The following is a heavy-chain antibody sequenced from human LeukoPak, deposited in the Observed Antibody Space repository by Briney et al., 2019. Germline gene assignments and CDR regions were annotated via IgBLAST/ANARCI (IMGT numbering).Heavy chain of an antibody. CDR2: INQDGSEK. Sequence: GGSLRLSCEASGFTFSSYSMSWVRQAPGKGLDWVANINQDGSEKYYVDSVKGRFTISRDNAKNSLYLQMNSLRAEDTAVYYCARDRHPRGYSSGSYPDFWGQGTLVTVSS. V-gene: IGHV3-7*03. CDR3: ARDRHPRGYSSGSYPDF. D-gene: IGHD3-10*01. CDR1: GFTFSSYS. J-gene: IGHJ4*02.